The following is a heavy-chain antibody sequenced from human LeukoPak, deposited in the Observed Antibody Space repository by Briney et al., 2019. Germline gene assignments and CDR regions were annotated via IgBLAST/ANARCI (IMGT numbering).Heavy chain of an antibody. CDR3: AELGITMIGGV. Sequence: GGSLRLSCAASGFTFSSYAMNWVRQAPGKGLEWVSAISGSGGSTCCADSVKGRFTISRDNSKNTLYLQMNSLRAEDTAVYYCAELGITMIGGVWGKGTTVTISS. CDR2: ISGSGGST. D-gene: IGHD3-10*02. CDR1: GFTFSSYA. J-gene: IGHJ6*04. V-gene: IGHV3-23*01.